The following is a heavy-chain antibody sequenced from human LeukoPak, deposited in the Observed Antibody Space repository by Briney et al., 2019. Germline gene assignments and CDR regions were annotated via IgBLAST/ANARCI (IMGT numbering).Heavy chain of an antibody. CDR3: ASFSGSYVNAFDI. Sequence: ASVKVSCKASGGTFSSYTISWVRQAPGQGLEWMGRIIPILGIANYAQEFQGRVTITADKSTSTAYMELSSLRSEDTAVYYCASFSGSYVNAFDIWGQGTMVTVSS. D-gene: IGHD1-26*01. CDR1: GGTFSSYT. CDR2: IIPILGIA. J-gene: IGHJ3*02. V-gene: IGHV1-69*02.